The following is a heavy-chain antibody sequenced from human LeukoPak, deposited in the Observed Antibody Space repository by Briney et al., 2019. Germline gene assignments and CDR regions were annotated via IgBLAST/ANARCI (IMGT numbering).Heavy chain of an antibody. Sequence: GGSLRLSCAASGFSLSDYGLHWVRQGPGKGLEWLAVINYDGSNRYYADSVKGRFTISKDSSENILYLQMNSLRADDTAMYYCARWGGTRHFYFDYWGQGTLATVSS. CDR3: ARWGGTRHFYFDY. CDR1: GFSLSDYG. D-gene: IGHD3-16*01. CDR2: INYDGSNR. V-gene: IGHV3-33*01. J-gene: IGHJ4*02.